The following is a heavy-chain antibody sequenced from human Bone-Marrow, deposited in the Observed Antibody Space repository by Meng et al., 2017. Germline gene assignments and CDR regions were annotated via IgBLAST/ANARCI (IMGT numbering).Heavy chain of an antibody. J-gene: IGHJ3*02. D-gene: IGHD6-19*01. Sequence: GGSLRLSCAASGFTFSSYWMHWVRQAPGKGLVWVSRINSDGSSTSYADSVKGRFTISRDNAKNTLYLQMNSLRAEDTAVYYCARVYIAVYDAFDIWGQGTMVTVSS. CDR3: ARVYIAVYDAFDI. V-gene: IGHV3-74*01. CDR2: INSDGSST. CDR1: GFTFSSYW.